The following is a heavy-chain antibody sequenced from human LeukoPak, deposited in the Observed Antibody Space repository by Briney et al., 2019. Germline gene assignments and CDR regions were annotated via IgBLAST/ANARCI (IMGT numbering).Heavy chain of an antibody. D-gene: IGHD1-26*01. J-gene: IGHJ2*01. V-gene: IGHV6-1*01. CDR1: GDSVSSDNAT. CDR2: TYFRSKWYN. CDR3: VRQREQVMLYYYFDL. Sequence: SQTLSLTCAVSGDSVSSDNATWNWIRQSPSRGLEWLGRTYFRSKWYNDFAASVRGRITINADTSKNQFSLQLNSVTPEDTAVYYCVRQREQVMLYYYFDLWGRGTLVTVSS.